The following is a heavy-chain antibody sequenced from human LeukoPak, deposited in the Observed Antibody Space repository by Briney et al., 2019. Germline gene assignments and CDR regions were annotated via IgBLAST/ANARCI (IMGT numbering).Heavy chain of an antibody. D-gene: IGHD5-24*01. V-gene: IGHV4-61*01. CDR1: GYSISSGYY. CDR3: ARPLLDGYGYWFFVL. CDR2: IYYSGST. Sequence: SETLSLTCTVSGYSISSGYYWSWIRQPPGKGLEWIGYIYYSGSTNYNPSLKSRVTTSVDTSKNHFSLKLSSVTAADTAVYYCARPLLDGYGYWFFVLWGGGTLVTLSS. J-gene: IGHJ2*01.